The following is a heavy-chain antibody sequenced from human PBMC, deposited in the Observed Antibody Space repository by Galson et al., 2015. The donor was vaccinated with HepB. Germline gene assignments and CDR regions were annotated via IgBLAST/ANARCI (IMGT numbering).Heavy chain of an antibody. CDR2: ISYDGSNK. CDR1: GFTFSSYA. J-gene: IGHJ6*02. V-gene: IGHV3-30*04. D-gene: IGHD6-19*01. CDR3: ARDLFSSGWYMFYYYGMDV. Sequence: SLRLSCAASGFTFSSYAMHWVRQAPGKGLEWVAVISYDGSNKYYADSVKGRFTISRDNSKNTLYLQMNSLRAEDTAVYYCARDLFSSGWYMFYYYGMDVWGQGTTVTVSS.